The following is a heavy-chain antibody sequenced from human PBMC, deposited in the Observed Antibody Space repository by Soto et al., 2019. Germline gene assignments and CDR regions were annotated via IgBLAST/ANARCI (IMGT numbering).Heavy chain of an antibody. CDR2: ISAYNGNT. CDR3: VSSPLFVVSTHAFDI. V-gene: IGHV1-18*01. D-gene: IGHD2-8*02. J-gene: IGHJ3*02. Sequence: QVQLVQSGAEVKKPGASVKVSCKASGYTFTSYGISWVRQAPGQGLEWMGWISAYNGNTNYAQKLQGRVTMTTDTSTSTAYMELRSLRSDDTAVYYCVSSPLFVVSTHAFDIWGQGTMVTVSS. CDR1: GYTFTSYG.